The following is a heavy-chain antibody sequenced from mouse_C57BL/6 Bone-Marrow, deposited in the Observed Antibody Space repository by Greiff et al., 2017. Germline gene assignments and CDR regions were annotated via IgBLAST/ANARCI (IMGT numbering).Heavy chain of an antibody. CDR1: GYAFSSSW. D-gene: IGHD1-1*01. J-gene: IGHJ2*01. Sequence: VQLKESGPELVKPGASVKISCKASGYAFSSSWMNWVKQRPGKGLEWIGRIYPGDGDTNYNGKFKGKATLTADKSSSTAYMQLSSLTSEDSAVYFCARWGYYYGSSDFDYWGQGTTLTVSS. CDR2: IYPGDGDT. V-gene: IGHV1-82*01. CDR3: ARWGYYYGSSDFDY.